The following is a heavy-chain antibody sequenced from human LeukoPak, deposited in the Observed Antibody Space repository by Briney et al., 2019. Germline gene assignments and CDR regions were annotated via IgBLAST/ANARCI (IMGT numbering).Heavy chain of an antibody. J-gene: IGHJ6*02. CDR1: GGSISSYY. D-gene: IGHD3-10*01. Sequence: SETLSLTCTVSGGSISSYYWSWIRQPPGKGLEWIGYIYYSGSTNYNPSLKSRVTISVDTSKNQFSLKLSSVTAADTAVYYCARTMVRGAPSYYYYYGMDVWGQGTTVTVSS. V-gene: IGHV4-59*12. CDR2: IYYSGST. CDR3: ARTMVRGAPSYYYYYGMDV.